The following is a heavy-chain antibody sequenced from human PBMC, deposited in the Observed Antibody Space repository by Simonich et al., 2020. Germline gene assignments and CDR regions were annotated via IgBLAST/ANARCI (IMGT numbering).Heavy chain of an antibody. CDR1: GFTFSSYA. CDR2: ISYDGSNK. V-gene: IGHV3-30*07. D-gene: IGHD6-6*01. J-gene: IGHJ4*02. Sequence: GGGVVQPGRSLRLSCAASGFTFSSYAMHWFRQAPGKGLEGVAVISYDGSNKYYADSVKGRFTISRDNSKNTLYLQMNSLRAEDTAVYYCARDLGSSYYFDYWGQGTLVTVSS. CDR3: ARDLGSSYYFDY.